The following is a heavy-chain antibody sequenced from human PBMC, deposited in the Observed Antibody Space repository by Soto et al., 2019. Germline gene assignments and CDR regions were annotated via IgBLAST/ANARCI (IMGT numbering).Heavy chain of an antibody. D-gene: IGHD6-6*01. V-gene: IGHV3-74*01. CDR2: INSDGSST. CDR3: ASTWEYSSSSFDY. CDR1: GFTFSSYW. J-gene: IGHJ4*02. Sequence: VQLVESGGGLVQPVGSLRLSCAASGFTFSSYWMHWVRQAPGKGLVWVSRINSDGSSTSYADSVKGRFTISRDNAKNTLYLQMNSLRAEDTAVYYCASTWEYSSSSFDYWGQGTLVTVSS.